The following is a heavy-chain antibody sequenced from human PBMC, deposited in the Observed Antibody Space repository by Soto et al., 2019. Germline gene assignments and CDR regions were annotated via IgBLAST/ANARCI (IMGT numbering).Heavy chain of an antibody. J-gene: IGHJ4*02. V-gene: IGHV4-39*01. CDR3: ARHSNEYRKSLDY. CDR1: GGSISSSSYY. Sequence: SETLSLTCTVSGGSISSSSYYWGWIRQPPGKGLEWLGHISYSGDTYYNPSLKSRLTMSVDTSTNRFSLQMTSVTAADTAVYYCARHSNEYRKSLDYWGQGTLVTVSS. D-gene: IGHD1-1*01. CDR2: ISYSGDT.